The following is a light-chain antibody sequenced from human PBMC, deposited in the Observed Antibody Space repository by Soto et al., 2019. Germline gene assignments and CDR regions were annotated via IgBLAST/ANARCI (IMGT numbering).Light chain of an antibody. CDR3: CSYAGSSTPWV. Sequence: SALTQPASVSGSPGQSITISCTGTSSDVGSYNFVSWYQQHPGKAPKLLIYEGSKRPSGVSNRFSGSKSGNTASLTISGLQAEDEADYYCCSYAGSSTPWVFGGGTKLTVL. CDR1: SSDVGSYNF. J-gene: IGLJ3*02. V-gene: IGLV2-23*01. CDR2: EGS.